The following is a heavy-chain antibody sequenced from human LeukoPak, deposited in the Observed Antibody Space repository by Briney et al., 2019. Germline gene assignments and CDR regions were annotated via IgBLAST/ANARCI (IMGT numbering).Heavy chain of an antibody. V-gene: IGHV4-31*03. J-gene: IGHJ4*02. Sequence: PSETLSLTCTVSAGSISSGGYYWSWIRQHPGKGLEWIGYIYYSGSTYYNPSLKSRVTISVDTSKNQFSLKLSSVTAADTAVYYCARSANFGSVDYWGQGTLVTVSS. CDR3: ARSANFGSVDY. CDR1: AGSISSGGYY. D-gene: IGHD4/OR15-4a*01. CDR2: IYYSGST.